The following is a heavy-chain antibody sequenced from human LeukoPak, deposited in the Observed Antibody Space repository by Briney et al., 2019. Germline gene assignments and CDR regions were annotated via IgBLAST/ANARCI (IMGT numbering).Heavy chain of an antibody. CDR3: ANGSPLRFLEWLVDY. J-gene: IGHJ4*02. CDR2: IRYDGSNK. Sequence: GRSLRLSCAASGFIFSSYGMHWVHQAPGKGLEWVALIRYDGSNKYYADSVKGRFTISRDNSRNTLYLQMNSLRAEDTAVYYCANGSPLRFLEWLVDYWGQGTLVTVSS. V-gene: IGHV3-30*02. D-gene: IGHD3-3*01. CDR1: GFIFSSYG.